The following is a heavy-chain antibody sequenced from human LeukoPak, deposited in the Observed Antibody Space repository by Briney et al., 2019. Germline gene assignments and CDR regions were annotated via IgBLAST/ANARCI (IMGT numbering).Heavy chain of an antibody. J-gene: IGHJ4*02. CDR1: GYTFTSYG. D-gene: IGHD3-10*01. Sequence: SVKVSCKASGYTFTSYGIRWVRQAPGQGLEWMGWISAYNGNTNYAQKLQGRVTMTTDTSTSTDYMELRSLRSDDTAVYFCARDRSTVRGVINYWGQGTLVTVSS. CDR3: ARDRSTVRGVINY. V-gene: IGHV1-18*01. CDR2: ISAYNGNT.